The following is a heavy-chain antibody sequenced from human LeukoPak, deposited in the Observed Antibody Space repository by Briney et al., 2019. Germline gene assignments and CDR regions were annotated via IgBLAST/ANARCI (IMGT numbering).Heavy chain of an antibody. CDR3: ATYYYDSSGYYSGGLDAFDI. J-gene: IGHJ3*02. V-gene: IGHV3-23*01. CDR1: GFTFSSYA. D-gene: IGHD3-22*01. Sequence: GGSLRLSCAASGFTFSSYAMSWVRQAPGKGLEWVSAISGSGGSTYYADSVKGRFTISRDNSKNTLYLQMNSLRAEDTAVYYCATYYYDSSGYYSGGLDAFDIWGQGTMVTVSS. CDR2: ISGSGGST.